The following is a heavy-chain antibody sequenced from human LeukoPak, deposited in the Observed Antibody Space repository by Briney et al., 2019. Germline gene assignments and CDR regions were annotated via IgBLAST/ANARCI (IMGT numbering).Heavy chain of an antibody. CDR3: ARGVAVAAFSAFDV. CDR1: GFTLSSYS. D-gene: IGHD6-19*01. J-gene: IGHJ3*01. CDR2: TGSSSTTI. V-gene: IGHV3-48*01. Sequence: GRSLRLSCAASGFTLSSYSMNWVRQAPGKGLEWVSYTGSSSTTIYYADSVKGRFTISRDNAKNSLYLQMNSLKAEDTAVYYCARGVAVAAFSAFDVWGQGTMVTVSS.